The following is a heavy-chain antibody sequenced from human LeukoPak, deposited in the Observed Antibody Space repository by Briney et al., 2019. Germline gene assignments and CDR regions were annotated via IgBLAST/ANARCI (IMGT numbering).Heavy chain of an antibody. CDR1: GFTFRSYG. D-gene: IGHD3-9*01. J-gene: IGHJ4*02. V-gene: IGHV3-7*01. Sequence: GGSLRLSCAASGFTFRSYGMSRVRQAPGKGLEWVANIKQDGSEKYYVDSVKGRFTISRDNAKNSLYLQMNSLRAEDTAVYYCARDRYILTGYYYFDYWGQGTLVTVSS. CDR2: IKQDGSEK. CDR3: ARDRYILTGYYYFDY.